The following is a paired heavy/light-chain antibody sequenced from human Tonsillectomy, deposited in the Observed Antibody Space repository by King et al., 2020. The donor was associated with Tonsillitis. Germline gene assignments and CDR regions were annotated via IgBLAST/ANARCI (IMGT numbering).Heavy chain of an antibody. D-gene: IGHD2-8*01. CDR1: GFSLTHHG. CDR3: VRDQNRWGVGSFPGWFDP. CDR2: MSGGGEYE. Sequence: EVQLLESGGGLVEPGGSLRLSCVVSGFSLTHHGMNWVRQAPVKGLEWVSYMSGGGEYEYYAESVKGRFTISRDTSTNSVFLHMSSLRDEDSAVYYCVRDQNRWGVGSFPGWFDPWGQGILVTVSS. J-gene: IGHJ5*02. V-gene: IGHV3-21*06.
Light chain of an antibody. Sequence: TVMTQSPATLSVSPGERVTLSCRASQSVRDNLAWYQQKPGQAPRLLIYDASTRATDIPARFSGSGSGTEFTLTISSLQAEDFAVYYCQQYKQWPPGDTFGQGTKVEIK. V-gene: IGKV3D-15*01. CDR3: QQYKQWPPGDT. J-gene: IGKJ2*01. CDR1: QSVRDN. CDR2: DAS.